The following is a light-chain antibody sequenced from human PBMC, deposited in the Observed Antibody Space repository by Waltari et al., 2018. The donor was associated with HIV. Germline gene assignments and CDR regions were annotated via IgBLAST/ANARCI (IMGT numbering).Light chain of an antibody. CDR3: CSYAGSSTFAV. Sequence: QSALTQPPSVSGSPGQSITISCTGTSSDVGSYNLVSWYQQHPGKAPKLMIYEVSRRPSGVSNRFSGSKSGNTASLTISGLQAEDESDYYCCSYAGSSTFAVFGGGTKLTVL. CDR2: EVS. CDR1: SSDVGSYNL. J-gene: IGLJ3*02. V-gene: IGLV2-23*02.